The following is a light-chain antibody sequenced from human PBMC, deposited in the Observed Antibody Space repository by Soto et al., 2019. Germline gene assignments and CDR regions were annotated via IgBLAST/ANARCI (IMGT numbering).Light chain of an antibody. Sequence: EIVLTQSPGTLSLSPGERATLSCRASQSVTSTHLAWYQQKPGQAPRLLIYGASSRATGIPDRLSGSGSGTGFTLTISRLEPEDLAVYYCQQYGSSPWTFGQGTKVEIK. CDR3: QQYGSSPWT. CDR1: QSVTSTH. V-gene: IGKV3-20*01. CDR2: GAS. J-gene: IGKJ1*01.